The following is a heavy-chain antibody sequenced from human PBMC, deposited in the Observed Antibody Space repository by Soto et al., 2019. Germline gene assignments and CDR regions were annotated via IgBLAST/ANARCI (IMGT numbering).Heavy chain of an antibody. V-gene: IGHV3-30*03. D-gene: IGHD2-8*02. CDR1: RFTLKEYA. CDR2: ISGDGHHQ. Sequence: GLSRRLSCATSRFTLKEYATYWVRRAPGQGLEWGAMISGDGHHQFYVAPVRCRFTVSRDASQNTLYLQMNSLSPEDTGVYFCSRGTYFPPSTGLHADYWGPGTVVTVSS. J-gene: IGHJ4*02. CDR3: SRGTYFPPSTGLHADY.